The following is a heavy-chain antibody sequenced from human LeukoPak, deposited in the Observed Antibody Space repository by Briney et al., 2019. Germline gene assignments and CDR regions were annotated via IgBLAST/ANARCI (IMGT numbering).Heavy chain of an antibody. D-gene: IGHD3-10*01. CDR1: GFTFSSYV. J-gene: IGHJ4*02. CDR3: AKGLRVPGY. Sequence: GGSLRLSCAASGFTFSSYVIYWVRQAPGKGLEWVSSINSGGATYYADSVKGRFTISRDNSKNTVYVQMNSLRAEDTAVYYCAKGLRVPGYWGQGTLVTVSS. V-gene: IGHV3-23*01. CDR2: INSGGAT.